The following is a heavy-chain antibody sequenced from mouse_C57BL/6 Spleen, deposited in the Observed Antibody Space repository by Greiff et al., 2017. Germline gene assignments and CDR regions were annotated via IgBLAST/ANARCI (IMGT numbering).Heavy chain of an antibody. J-gene: IGHJ2*01. V-gene: IGHV1-19*01. CDR2: INPYNGGT. CDR3: ARNFWSYYFDY. Sequence: EVQLQQSGPVLVKPGASVKMSCKASGYTFTDYYMNWVKQSHGKSLEWIGVINPYNGGTSYNQKFKGKATLTVDKSSSTAYMELNSLTSEDSAVYYCARNFWSYYFDYWGQGTTLTVSS. CDR1: GYTFTDYY.